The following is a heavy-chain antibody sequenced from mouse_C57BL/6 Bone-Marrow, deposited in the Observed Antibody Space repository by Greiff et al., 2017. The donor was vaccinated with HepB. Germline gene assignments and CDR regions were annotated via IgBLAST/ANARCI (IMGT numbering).Heavy chain of an antibody. CDR3: TGGLGFAY. V-gene: IGHV6-3*01. CDR2: IRLKSDNYAT. J-gene: IGHJ3*01. Sequence: DVKLQESGGGLVQPGGSMKLSCVASGFTFSNYWMNWVRQSPEKGLEWVAQIRLKSDNYATPYAESVKGRFTSSSDDSKSSVYLKMNTLRAEDTGIYYCTGGLGFAYWGQGTLVTVAA. D-gene: IGHD3-1*01. CDR1: GFTFSNYW.